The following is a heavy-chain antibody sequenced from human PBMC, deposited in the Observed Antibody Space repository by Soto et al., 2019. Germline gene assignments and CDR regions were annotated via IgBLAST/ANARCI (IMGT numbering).Heavy chain of an antibody. V-gene: IGHV4-31*03. J-gene: IGHJ5*02. CDR2: INHSGST. CDR1: GGSISSGGYY. Sequence: SETLSLTCTVSGGSISSGGYYWSWILQHPGKGLEWIGEINHSGSTNYNPSLKSRVTISVDTSKNQFSLKLSSVTAADTAVYYCARGRRFSSSWKTYNWFDPWGQGTLVTVSS. CDR3: ARGRRFSSSWKTYNWFDP. D-gene: IGHD6-13*01.